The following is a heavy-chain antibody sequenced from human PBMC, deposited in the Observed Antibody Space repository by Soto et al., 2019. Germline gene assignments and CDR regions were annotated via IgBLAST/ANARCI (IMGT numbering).Heavy chain of an antibody. V-gene: IGHV4-39*01. J-gene: IGHJ4*02. CDR3: ASQLESTTYFDY. CDR1: GGSISNSDYF. Sequence: LQLQESGPGLVKPSETLSLTCTVSGGSISNSDYFWAWMRQPPGKGLEWVGTISHTGSPRYNPSLKSRVTISVETSKNQFSLRLPYVTAADTAVFYCASQLESTTYFDYWGRGTLVTVSS. CDR2: ISHTGSP. D-gene: IGHD1-1*01.